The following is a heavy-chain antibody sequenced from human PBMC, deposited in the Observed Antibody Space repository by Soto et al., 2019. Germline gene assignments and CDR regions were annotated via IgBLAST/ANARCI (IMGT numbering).Heavy chain of an antibody. D-gene: IGHD1-26*01. CDR1: GFTFSSYA. CDR3: ATDKSFAPGSYSYFDS. V-gene: IGHV3-23*01. Sequence: GGSLRLACAASGFTFSSYAMRWGRQAPGKGLEWVSFVSASDDSTYYADSVKGRFTISRDNSKNTLYLQINSLRAEFTAIYYCATDKSFAPGSYSYFDSSGQGTLVTVSS. CDR2: VSASDDST. J-gene: IGHJ4*02.